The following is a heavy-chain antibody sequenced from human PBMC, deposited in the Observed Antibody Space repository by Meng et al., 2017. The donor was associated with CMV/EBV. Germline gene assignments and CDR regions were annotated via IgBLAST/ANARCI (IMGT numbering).Heavy chain of an antibody. J-gene: IGHJ4*02. D-gene: IGHD3-22*01. CDR3: ASQRAGDSSGYYTFDY. Sequence: LRLSCTVSGGSISSGGYYWSWIRQHPGKGLEWIGYIYYSGSTYYNPSLKSRVTISVDTSKNQFSLKLSSVTAADTAVYYCASQRAGDSSGYYTFDYWGQGTLVTVSS. CDR1: GGSISSGGYY. CDR2: IYYSGST. V-gene: IGHV4-31*03.